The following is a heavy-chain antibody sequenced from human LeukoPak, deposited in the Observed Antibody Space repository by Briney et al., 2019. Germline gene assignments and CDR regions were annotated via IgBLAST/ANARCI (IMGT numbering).Heavy chain of an antibody. J-gene: IGHJ4*02. CDR2: INHSGST. CDR1: GGSFSGYY. Sequence: SETLSLTCAVYGGSFSGYYWSWIRQPPGKGLEWIGEINHSGSTNYNPSLKSRVTISVDTSKNQFSLKLSPVTAADTAVYYCARDKGSSGLDYWGQGTLVTVSS. D-gene: IGHD6-25*01. CDR3: ARDKGSSGLDY. V-gene: IGHV4-34*01.